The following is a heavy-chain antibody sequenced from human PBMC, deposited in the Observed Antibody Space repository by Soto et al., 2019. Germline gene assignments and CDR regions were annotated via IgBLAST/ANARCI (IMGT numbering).Heavy chain of an antibody. Sequence: EVNLLESGGGLVQPGGSLRLSCAASGFSFSSQAMSWVRQAPGKGLEWVSVVSGNGGGTAYADSVRGRFTISRDNSKNTLYLQMTSLRGDDTAIYYCAKHSRLYSSSPIHSWGQGTLVSVSS. CDR3: AKHSRLYSSSPIHS. D-gene: IGHD3-22*01. CDR1: GFSFSSQA. J-gene: IGHJ4*02. V-gene: IGHV3-23*01. CDR2: VSGNGGGT.